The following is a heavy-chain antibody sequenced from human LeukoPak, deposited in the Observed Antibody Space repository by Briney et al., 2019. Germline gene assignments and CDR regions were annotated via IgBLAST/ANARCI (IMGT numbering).Heavy chain of an antibody. Sequence: GGSLRLSCAASGFTFSSYSMNWVRQAPGKGLEWVSSISSSSSYIYYADSVKGRFTISRDNAKNSLYLQMNSLRAEDTAVYYCARGSRTGRWLLPMRDAFDYWGQGTLVTVSS. V-gene: IGHV3-21*01. CDR2: ISSSSSYI. D-gene: IGHD3-22*01. CDR3: ARGSRTGRWLLPMRDAFDY. CDR1: GFTFSSYS. J-gene: IGHJ4*02.